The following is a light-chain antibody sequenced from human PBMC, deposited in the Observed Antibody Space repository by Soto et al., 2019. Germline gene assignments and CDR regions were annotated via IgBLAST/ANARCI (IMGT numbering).Light chain of an antibody. CDR2: DNS. Sequence: QSVLTQPPSVSGAPGQRVTLSCTGSSSNIGAGYDVHWYQQLPGTAPQVLIYDNSNRPSGVPDRFSGSRSDSSAYLAISGLQAEDEADYYCQSYDSSLSGGVFGGGTKLTVL. J-gene: IGLJ3*02. CDR1: SSNIGAGYD. CDR3: QSYDSSLSGGV. V-gene: IGLV1-40*01.